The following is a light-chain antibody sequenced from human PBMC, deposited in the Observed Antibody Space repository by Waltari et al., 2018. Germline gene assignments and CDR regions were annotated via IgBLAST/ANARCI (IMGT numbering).Light chain of an antibody. Sequence: QSALTQPASVSESPGQSITISRPGTRSDLGVYNHFSWYQQHPGKAPKLMIYDVTNRPSGVSDRFSGSKSDYTASLTISGLQAEDEADYYCSSYTTSISYVFGTGTRVTVL. V-gene: IGLV2-14*03. CDR2: DVT. CDR3: SSYTTSISYV. CDR1: RSDLGVYNH. J-gene: IGLJ1*01.